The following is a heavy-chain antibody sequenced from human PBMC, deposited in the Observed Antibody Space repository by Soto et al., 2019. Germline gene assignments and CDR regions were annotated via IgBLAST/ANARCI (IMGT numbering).Heavy chain of an antibody. CDR2: IYPDDSDS. CDR1: GYKFTTYW. D-gene: IGHD4-17*01. CDR3: VATYGDYLDY. V-gene: IGHV5-51*01. J-gene: IGHJ4*02. Sequence: GESLKISCKGSGYKFTTYWIGWVRQMRGKGLEWMAIIYPDDSDSRYSPSFQGQVTISADKSISTAYLQWSSLKASDTAIYYCVATYGDYLDYWGQGTLVTVSS.